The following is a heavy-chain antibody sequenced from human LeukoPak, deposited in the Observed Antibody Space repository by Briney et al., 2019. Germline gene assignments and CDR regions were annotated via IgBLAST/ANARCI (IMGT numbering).Heavy chain of an antibody. J-gene: IGHJ4*02. CDR1: GFTFSSYG. CDR3: ATPSRMYSSGWYSGGFDY. D-gene: IGHD6-19*01. CDR2: IRYDGSNK. Sequence: PGGSLRLSCAASGFTFSSYGMHWVRQAPGKGLEWVAFIRYDGSNKYYADSVKGRFTISRDNSKSTLYLQMNSLRAEDTAVYYCATPSRMYSSGWYSGGFDYWGQGTLVTVSS. V-gene: IGHV3-30*02.